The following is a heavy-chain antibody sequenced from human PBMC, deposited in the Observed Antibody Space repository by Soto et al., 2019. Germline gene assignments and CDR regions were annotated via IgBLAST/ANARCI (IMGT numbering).Heavy chain of an antibody. CDR2: IYYSGNT. V-gene: IGHV4-31*03. D-gene: IGHD5-12*01. CDR3: ARYSGYDPYYFDY. CDR1: GVSISTGGRF. J-gene: IGHJ4*02. Sequence: SETLSLTCTVSGVSISTGGRFWSWVRQHPEKGLEWIGNIYYSGNTVYNPSLKSRLTISVDTSKNQFSLKLSSVTAADTAVYYCARYSGYDPYYFDYWGQGTLVTVSS.